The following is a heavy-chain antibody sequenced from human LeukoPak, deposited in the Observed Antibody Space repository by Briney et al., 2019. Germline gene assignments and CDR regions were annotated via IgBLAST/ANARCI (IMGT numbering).Heavy chain of an antibody. J-gene: IGHJ5*02. Sequence: GGSLRLSCAASGFTFSSYNMNWVRQAPGKGLEWISSISSSSSYTYYADSVKGRFTISRDNAKNSLYLQMNSLRGEDTAVYYCARVDRDCGGDCYPDRFDPWGQGTLVTVSS. CDR3: ARVDRDCGGDCYPDRFDP. CDR2: ISSSSSYT. CDR1: GFTFSSYN. D-gene: IGHD2-21*02. V-gene: IGHV3-21*01.